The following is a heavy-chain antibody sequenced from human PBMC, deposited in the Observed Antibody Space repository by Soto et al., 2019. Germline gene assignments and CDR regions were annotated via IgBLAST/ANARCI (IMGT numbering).Heavy chain of an antibody. V-gene: IGHV3-23*01. CDR2: ISGSGGST. CDR1: GFTFSSYA. D-gene: IGHD6-19*01. CDR3: ASRSSGWYFDY. J-gene: IGHJ4*02. Sequence: EVQLLESGGGLVQPGGSLRLSCAASGFTFSSYAMSWVHQAPGKGLEWVSIISGSGGSTYYADSVKGRFTISRDNSKNTLYLQMNSLRAEDTALYYCASRSSGWYFDYWGQGTLVTVSS.